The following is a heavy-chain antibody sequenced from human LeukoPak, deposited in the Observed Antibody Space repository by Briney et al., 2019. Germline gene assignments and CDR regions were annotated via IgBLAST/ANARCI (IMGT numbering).Heavy chain of an antibody. Sequence: SETLSLTCTVSGGSISSSSYYWGWIRQPPGKGLEWIGSIYYSGSTYYNPSLKSRVTISVDTSKNQFSLKLSSVTAADTAVYYCARSTPTYYDFWSGYPLFDYWGQGTLVTVSS. CDR1: GGSISSSSYY. CDR2: IYYSGST. V-gene: IGHV4-39*01. CDR3: ARSTPTYYDFWSGYPLFDY. D-gene: IGHD3-3*01. J-gene: IGHJ4*02.